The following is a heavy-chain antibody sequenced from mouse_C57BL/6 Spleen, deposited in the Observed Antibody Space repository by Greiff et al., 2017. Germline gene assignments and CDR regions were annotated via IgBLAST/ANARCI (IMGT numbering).Heavy chain of an antibody. CDR1: GYTFTSYW. V-gene: IGHV1-55*01. J-gene: IGHJ3*01. CDR3: ARKGLGDYVPFAY. Sequence: QVQLQQPGAELVKPGASVKMSCKASGYTFTSYWITWVKQRPGQGLEWIGDIYPGSGSTNYNEKFKSKDTLTVDTSSSTAYMQLSSLTSEDSAVYYCARKGLGDYVPFAYWGQGTLVTVSA. D-gene: IGHD2-4*01. CDR2: IYPGSGST.